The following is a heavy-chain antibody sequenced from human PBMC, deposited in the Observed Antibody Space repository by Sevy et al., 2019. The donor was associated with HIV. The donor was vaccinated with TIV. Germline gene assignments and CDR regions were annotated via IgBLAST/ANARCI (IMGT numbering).Heavy chain of an antibody. V-gene: IGHV3-11*06. J-gene: IGHJ4*02. CDR3: ARVGYNTSWYYFDY. CDR1: GFTFSDYY. D-gene: IGHD6-19*01. Sequence: GGSLRLSCAVSGFTFSDYYMSWIRQAPGKGLEWVSYISSSSTYTNHADSVKGRLTISRHNAKNSLYLQMNSLRAEETAVYYCARVGYNTSWYYFDYWGQGTLVTVSS. CDR2: ISSSSTYT.